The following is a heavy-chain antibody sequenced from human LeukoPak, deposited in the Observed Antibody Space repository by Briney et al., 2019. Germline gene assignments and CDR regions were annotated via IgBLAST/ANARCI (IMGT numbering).Heavy chain of an antibody. CDR2: IYSGGST. V-gene: IGHV3-53*01. CDR1: GFTFSSYS. D-gene: IGHD4-17*01. J-gene: IGHJ4*02. CDR3: ARDLSNDYGDYGYFDY. Sequence: PGGSLRLSCAASGFTFSSYSMNWVRQAPGKGLEWVSVIYSGGSTYYADSVKGRFTISRGNSKNTLYLQMNSLRAEDTAVYYCARDLSNDYGDYGYFDYWGQGTLVTVSS.